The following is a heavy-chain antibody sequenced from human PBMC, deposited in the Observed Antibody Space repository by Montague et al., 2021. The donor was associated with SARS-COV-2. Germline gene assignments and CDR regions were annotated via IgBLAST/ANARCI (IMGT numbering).Heavy chain of an antibody. CDR1: GGSISSPDYY. J-gene: IGHJ4*02. V-gene: IGHV4-39*02. Sequence: SETLSLTCTVSGGSISSPDYYWGWIRQSPGKELEWIGSISYTGRTYYNPSLRSRVSFSMDTSKNHFSLSLSSVTAADTAVYYCARRCTGGGYCHASHWGQGTLVTVSS. CDR3: ARRCTGGGYCHASH. D-gene: IGHD2-21*02. CDR2: ISYTGRT.